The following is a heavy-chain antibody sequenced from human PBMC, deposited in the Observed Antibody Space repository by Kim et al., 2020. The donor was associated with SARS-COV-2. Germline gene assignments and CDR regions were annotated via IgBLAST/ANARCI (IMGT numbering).Heavy chain of an antibody. V-gene: IGHV1-46*01. CDR2: INPSGGST. J-gene: IGHJ4*02. CDR1: GYTFTSYY. CDR3: ARRAPSSGSYYALDY. Sequence: ASVKVSCKASGYTFTSYYMHWVRQAPGQGLEWMGIINPSGGSTSYAQKFQGRVTMTRDTSTSTVYMELSSLRSEDTAVYYCARRAPSSGSYYALDYWGQGTLVTVSS. D-gene: IGHD3-10*01.